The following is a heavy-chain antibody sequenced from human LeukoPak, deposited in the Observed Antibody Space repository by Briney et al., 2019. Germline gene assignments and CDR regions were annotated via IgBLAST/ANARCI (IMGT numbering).Heavy chain of an antibody. V-gene: IGHV3-11*04. CDR1: GGSISTSNYY. Sequence: LSLTCTVSGGSISTSNYYWGWIRQPPGKGLEWVSYISSSSSTIYYADSVKGRFTISRDNAKNSLYLQMNSLRAEDTAVYYCARGMAAADFFDYWGQGTLVTVSS. D-gene: IGHD6-13*01. J-gene: IGHJ4*02. CDR2: ISSSSSTI. CDR3: ARGMAAADFFDY.